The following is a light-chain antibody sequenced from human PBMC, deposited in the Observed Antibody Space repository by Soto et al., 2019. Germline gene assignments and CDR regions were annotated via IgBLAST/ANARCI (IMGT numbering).Light chain of an antibody. CDR2: LGS. Sequence: DIVLTQSPLSLPVTPGEPASISCRSSQSLLYSNGYNYLDWYLQKLGQSPQLLIYLGSNRASGVPDRFSGSGSGTDFTLKISRVEADDVGVYYCMQALESRTYGQGTKVEIK. V-gene: IGKV2-28*01. J-gene: IGKJ1*01. CDR3: MQALESRT. CDR1: QSLLYSNGYNY.